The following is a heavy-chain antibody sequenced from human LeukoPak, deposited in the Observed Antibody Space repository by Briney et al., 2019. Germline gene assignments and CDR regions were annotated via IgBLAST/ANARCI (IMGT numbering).Heavy chain of an antibody. CDR2: IWYDGSNK. CDR1: GFIFSSYG. Sequence: GRSLRLSCAASGFIFSSYGMHWDRQAPGKGLEWVAVIWYDGSNKYYADSVKGRFTISRDNSKNTLYLQMNSLRAEDTAVYYCAREILESSLRYFDWFDFWGQGTLVTVSS. J-gene: IGHJ5*01. CDR3: AREILESSLRYFDWFDF. V-gene: IGHV3-33*01. D-gene: IGHD3-9*01.